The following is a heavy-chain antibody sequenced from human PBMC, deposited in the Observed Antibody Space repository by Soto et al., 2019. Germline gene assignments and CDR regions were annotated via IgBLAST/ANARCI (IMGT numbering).Heavy chain of an antibody. V-gene: IGHV1-69*02. Sequence: QVKLVQSGAEVKKPGSSVKVSCKASGGTFSSYTISWVRQAPGQGLEWMGRIIPILAIANYAQKFQGRVTITADKSTSTAYMKLSSLRSEDTAVYYCAIDAGYCSSSSCRPFDYWGQGTLVTVSS. J-gene: IGHJ4*02. CDR3: AIDAGYCSSSSCRPFDY. D-gene: IGHD2-2*01. CDR1: GGTFSSYT. CDR2: IIPILAIA.